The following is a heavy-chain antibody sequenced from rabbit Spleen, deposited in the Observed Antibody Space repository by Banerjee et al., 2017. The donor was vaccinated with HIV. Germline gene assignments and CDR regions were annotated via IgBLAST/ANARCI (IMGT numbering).Heavy chain of an antibody. CDR3: ARDTSSSFSSYGMDL. V-gene: IGHV1S45*01. Sequence: EESGGGLVQPEGSLTLTCKASGFDFSSSYWICWVRQAPGKGPEWIACINAVTGKAVYASWAKGRFTFSKTSSTTVTLQMTSLTAADTATYFCARDTSSSFSSYGMDLWGQGTLVTVS. D-gene: IGHD1-1*01. CDR2: INAVTGKA. J-gene: IGHJ6*01. CDR1: GFDFSSSYW.